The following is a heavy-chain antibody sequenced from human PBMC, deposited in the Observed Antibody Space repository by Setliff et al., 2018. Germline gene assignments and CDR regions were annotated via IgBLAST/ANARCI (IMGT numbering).Heavy chain of an antibody. Sequence: SETLSLTCSVSGGSITSYYWSWLRQPPGNGLEYIGYIYYSGSTNSNPSLKSRVTISVDTSKNQFSLKLSSVTAADTAVYYCARHHAQYYSDSSGYYYEDWYFDLWGRGTLVTVSS. D-gene: IGHD3-22*01. CDR1: GGSITSYY. V-gene: IGHV4-59*08. J-gene: IGHJ2*01. CDR2: IYYSGST. CDR3: ARHHAQYYSDSSGYYYEDWYFDL.